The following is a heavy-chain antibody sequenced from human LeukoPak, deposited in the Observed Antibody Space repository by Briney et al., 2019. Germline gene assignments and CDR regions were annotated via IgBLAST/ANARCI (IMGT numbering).Heavy chain of an antibody. J-gene: IGHJ3*02. D-gene: IGHD2-2*01. Sequence: ASVKVSCKASGYTFTSYYMHWVRQAPGQGLEWMGIINPSGGSTSYAQKFQGRVTMTRDTSTSTVYMELSSLRSEDTAVYYCARGVGCSSTSRYGAFDIWGQGTMVTVSS. CDR1: GYTFTSYY. CDR3: ARGVGCSSTSRYGAFDI. CDR2: INPSGGST. V-gene: IGHV1-46*01.